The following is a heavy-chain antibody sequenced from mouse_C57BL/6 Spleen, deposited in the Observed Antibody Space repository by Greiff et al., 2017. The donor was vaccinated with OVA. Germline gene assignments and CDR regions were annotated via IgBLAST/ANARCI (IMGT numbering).Heavy chain of an antibody. D-gene: IGHD1-1*01. CDR1: GFTFSSYA. Sequence: EVMLVESGAGLVKPGGSLKLSCAASGFTFSSYAMSWVRQTPEKRLEWVAYISSGGDYIYYADTVKGRFTISRDNARNTLYLQMSSLKSEDTAMYYCTRGDYGSSHWYFDVWGTGTTVTVSS. V-gene: IGHV5-9-1*02. CDR3: TRGDYGSSHWYFDV. CDR2: ISSGGDYI. J-gene: IGHJ1*03.